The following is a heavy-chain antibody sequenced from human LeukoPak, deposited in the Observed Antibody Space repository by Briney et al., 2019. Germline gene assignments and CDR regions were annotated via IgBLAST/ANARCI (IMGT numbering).Heavy chain of an antibody. J-gene: IGHJ6*02. CDR1: GYTFTSYD. CDR2: MNPNSGNT. V-gene: IGHV1-8*01. Sequence: ASVKVSCKASGYTFTSYDINWVRQATGQGLEWMGWMNPNSGNTGYAQKFQGRVTMTRNTSISTAYMELSSLRSEDTAVYYCARAQYYYDSSGYYWGLTRYYYGMDVWGQGTTVTVSS. D-gene: IGHD3-22*01. CDR3: ARAQYYYDSSGYYWGLTRYYYGMDV.